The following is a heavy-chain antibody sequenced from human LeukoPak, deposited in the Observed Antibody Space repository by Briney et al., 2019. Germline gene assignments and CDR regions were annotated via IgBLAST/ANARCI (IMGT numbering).Heavy chain of an antibody. J-gene: IGHJ4*02. V-gene: IGHV1-2*02. D-gene: IGHD6-13*01. Sequence: GASEKVSCKASGYTFTRYYMHWVRQAPGQGLEWMGWINPNSGGTNYAQNFQGRVTMTRDTSISTAYMELSRLRSDDTAVYYCARGAFQGSSWFDYWGQGTLVTVSS. CDR2: INPNSGGT. CDR3: ARGAFQGSSWFDY. CDR1: GYTFTRYY.